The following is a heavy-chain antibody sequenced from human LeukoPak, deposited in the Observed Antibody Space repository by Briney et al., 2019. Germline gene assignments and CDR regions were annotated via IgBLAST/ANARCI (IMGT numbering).Heavy chain of an antibody. J-gene: IGHJ5*02. D-gene: IGHD3-10*01. CDR2: INHSGST. V-gene: IGHV4-34*01. CDR3: ARGGIVMVRGDPRQKTGWFDP. Sequence: SETLSLTCAVYGGSFSGYYWSWIRQPPGKGLEWIGEINHSGSTNYNPSLKSRVTISVDTSKNQFSLKLSSVTAADTAVYYCARGGIVMVRGDPRQKTGWFDPWGQGTLVTVSS. CDR1: GGSFSGYY.